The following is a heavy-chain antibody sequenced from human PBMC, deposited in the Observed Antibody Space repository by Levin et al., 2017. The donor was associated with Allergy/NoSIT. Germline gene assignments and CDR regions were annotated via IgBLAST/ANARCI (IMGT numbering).Heavy chain of an antibody. V-gene: IGHV4-4*02. CDR1: GGSISSSNW. J-gene: IGHJ4*02. Sequence: PSETLSLTCAVSGGSISSSNWWSWVRQPPGKGLEWIGEIYHSGSTNYNPSLKSRVTISVDKSKNQFSLKLSSVTAADTAVYYCARVRLYDYGDYYFDYWGQGTLVTVSS. D-gene: IGHD4-17*01. CDR3: ARVRLYDYGDYYFDY. CDR2: IYHSGST.